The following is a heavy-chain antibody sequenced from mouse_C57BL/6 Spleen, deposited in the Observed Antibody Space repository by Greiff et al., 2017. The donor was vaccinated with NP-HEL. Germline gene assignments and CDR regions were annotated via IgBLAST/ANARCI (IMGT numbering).Heavy chain of an antibody. J-gene: IGHJ2*01. Sequence: VQLQESGAELVKPGASVKISCKASGYAFSSYWMNWVKQRPGKGLEWIGQIYPGDGDTNYNGKFKGKATLTADKSSSTAYMQLSSLTSEDSAVYFCARDGTGTVYYFDYWGQGTTLTVSS. CDR3: ARDGTGTVYYFDY. V-gene: IGHV1-80*01. CDR2: IYPGDGDT. CDR1: GYAFSSYW. D-gene: IGHD4-1*01.